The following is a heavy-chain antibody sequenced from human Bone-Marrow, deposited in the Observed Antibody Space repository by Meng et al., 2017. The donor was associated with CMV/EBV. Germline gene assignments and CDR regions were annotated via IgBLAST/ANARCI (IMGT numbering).Heavy chain of an antibody. CDR3: ARVKGDFGDYLPVDY. CDR2: LYYSGST. Sequence: SETLSLTCTVSGGSISSYYWSWIRQPPGKGLEWIGYLYYSGSTNYNPSLKSRVTISVDTSKNQFSLKLSSVTAADTAVYYCARVKGDFGDYLPVDYWGQGPLVPVYS. V-gene: IGHV4-59*01. CDR1: GGSISSYY. J-gene: IGHJ4*02. D-gene: IGHD4-17*01.